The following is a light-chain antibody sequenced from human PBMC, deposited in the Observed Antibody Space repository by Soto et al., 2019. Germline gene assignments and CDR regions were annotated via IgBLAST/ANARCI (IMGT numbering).Light chain of an antibody. V-gene: IGLV2-23*01. CDR2: EGS. CDR3: CSYVGSSTWV. Sequence: QSALTQPASVSGSPGQSITISCTGTSSDVGSYNLVSWYQQHPGKAPKLMIYEGSKRPSGISNRFSGSKSGNTASLTISGLQAEDEADYYCCSYVGSSTWVFGGGTTVTVL. CDR1: SSDVGSYNL. J-gene: IGLJ3*02.